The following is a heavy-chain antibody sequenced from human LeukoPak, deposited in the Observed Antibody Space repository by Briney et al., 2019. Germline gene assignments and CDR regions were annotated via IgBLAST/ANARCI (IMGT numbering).Heavy chain of an antibody. CDR1: GFTFSSYW. CDR3: ARGKVSVGATLHHTPYYFDY. J-gene: IGHJ4*02. D-gene: IGHD1-26*01. V-gene: IGHV3-7*01. Sequence: TGGSLRLSCAASGFTFSSYWMSWVRQAPGKGLEWVANIKQDGSEKYYVDSVKGRFTISRDNAKNSLYLQMNSLRAEDTAVYYCARGKVSVGATLHHTPYYFDYWGQGTLVTVSS. CDR2: IKQDGSEK.